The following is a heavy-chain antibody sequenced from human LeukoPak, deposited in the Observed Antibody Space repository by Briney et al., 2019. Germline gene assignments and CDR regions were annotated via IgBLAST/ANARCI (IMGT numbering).Heavy chain of an antibody. CDR3: ARTPSSGYLYLDY. V-gene: IGHV3-33*01. CDR1: GFTLSSYG. J-gene: IGHJ4*02. Sequence: GGSLRLSCAASGFTLSSYGMHWVRQAPGKGLEWVAVIWYDGSNKYYADSVKGRFTISRDNSKNTLYLQMNSLRAEDTAVYYCARTPSSGYLYLDYWGQGTLVTVSS. D-gene: IGHD3-22*01. CDR2: IWYDGSNK.